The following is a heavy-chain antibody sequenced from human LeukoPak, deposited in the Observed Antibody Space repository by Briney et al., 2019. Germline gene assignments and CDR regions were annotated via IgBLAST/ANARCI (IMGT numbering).Heavy chain of an antibody. CDR2: ISYDGSNK. Sequence: GGSLRLSCAASGFTFSSYGMHWVRQAPGKGLEWVAVISYDGSNKYYADSVKGRFTISRDNFKNTLYLQMNSLRAEDTAVYYCAKDRDYGDLPAFDYWGQGTLATVSS. CDR1: GFTFSSYG. CDR3: AKDRDYGDLPAFDY. J-gene: IGHJ4*02. V-gene: IGHV3-30*18. D-gene: IGHD4-17*01.